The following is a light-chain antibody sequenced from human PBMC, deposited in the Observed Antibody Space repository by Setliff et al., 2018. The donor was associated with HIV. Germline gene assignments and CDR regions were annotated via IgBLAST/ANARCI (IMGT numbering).Light chain of an antibody. CDR3: SSYTSSSTI. CDR2: DVS. V-gene: IGLV2-14*03. J-gene: IGLJ2*01. CDR1: SSDFGGYNY. Sequence: QSVLTQPASVSGSPGQSITISCTGASSDFGGYNYVSWYEQHPGKAPKLMIYDVSKRPSGVSNRFSGSKSGNTASLTISGLQAEDEADYYCSSYTSSSTIFGGGTKVTVL.